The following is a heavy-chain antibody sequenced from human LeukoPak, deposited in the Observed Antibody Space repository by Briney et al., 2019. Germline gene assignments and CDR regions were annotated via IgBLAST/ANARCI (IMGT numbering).Heavy chain of an antibody. V-gene: IGHV3-33*01. CDR3: ASAGWYSSSSHTHFDY. CDR2: IWYDGSNK. Sequence: PGGSLRLSCAASGFTFSSYGMHWVRQAPGKGLEWVAVIWYDGSNKYYADSVKGRFTISRDNSKNTLYLQMNSLRAEDTAVYYCASAGWYSSSSHTHFDYWGQGTLGTVSS. CDR1: GFTFSSYG. J-gene: IGHJ4*02. D-gene: IGHD6-13*01.